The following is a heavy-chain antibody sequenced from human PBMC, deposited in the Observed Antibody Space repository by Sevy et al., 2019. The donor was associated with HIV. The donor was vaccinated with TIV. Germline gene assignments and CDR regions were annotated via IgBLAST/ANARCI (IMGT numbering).Heavy chain of an antibody. CDR2: ISNSGANT. J-gene: IGHJ4*02. CDR3: AKEWTLLSDWYGEFAY. V-gene: IGHV3-23*01. D-gene: IGHD6-19*01. CDR1: GFTFTNYG. Sequence: GESLKISCAASGFTFTNYGMHWVRQAPGKGLEWVSGISNSGANTYYADSVRGRFTVSRDNSKNTVYLQLNSLRAEDTAIYYCAKEWTLLSDWYGEFAYWGQGTLVTLSS.